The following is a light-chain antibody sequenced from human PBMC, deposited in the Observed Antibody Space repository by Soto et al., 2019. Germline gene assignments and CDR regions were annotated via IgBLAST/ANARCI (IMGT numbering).Light chain of an antibody. J-gene: IGKJ1*01. Sequence: DIQMTQSLSSLSASVGDRVTITCRASQVINTYLAWYQQKPGKVHKLLIYAASTLQSGVPFRFSGSGSGTDFTLTISSLQPEDVATYYCQKYNSAPWTFGQGTKVEIK. CDR1: QVINTY. CDR3: QKYNSAPWT. CDR2: AAS. V-gene: IGKV1-27*01.